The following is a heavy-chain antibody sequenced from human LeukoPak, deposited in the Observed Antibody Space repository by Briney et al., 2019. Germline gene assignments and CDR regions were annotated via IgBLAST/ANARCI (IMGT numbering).Heavy chain of an antibody. Sequence: KPSETLSLTCTVSGGSISSYNWSWIRQPPGKGLEWIGYIYYSGSTNYNPSLKSRVTISVDTSKNQFSLKLSSVTAADTAVYYCARGGGEAWFDPWGQGTLVPVSS. CDR2: IYYSGST. CDR1: GGSISSYN. D-gene: IGHD2-21*01. V-gene: IGHV4-59*01. J-gene: IGHJ5*02. CDR3: ARGGGEAWFDP.